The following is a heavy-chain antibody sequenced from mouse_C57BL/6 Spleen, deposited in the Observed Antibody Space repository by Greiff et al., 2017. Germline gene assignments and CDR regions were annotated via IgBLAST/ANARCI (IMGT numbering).Heavy chain of an antibody. CDR3: ARVDSKEAWFAY. D-gene: IGHD2-5*01. Sequence: EVKLMESEGGLVQPGSSMKLSCTASGFTFSDYYMAWVRQVPEKGLEWVANINYDGSSTYYLDSLKSRFIISRDNAKNILYLQMSSLKSEDTATYYCARVDSKEAWFAYWGQGTLVTVSA. CDR1: GFTFSDYY. CDR2: INYDGSST. V-gene: IGHV5-16*01. J-gene: IGHJ3*01.